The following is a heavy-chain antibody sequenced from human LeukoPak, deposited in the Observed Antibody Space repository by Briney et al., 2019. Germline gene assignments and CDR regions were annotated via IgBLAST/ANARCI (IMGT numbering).Heavy chain of an antibody. Sequence: PGGSLRLSCAASGFTFSSYEMNWVRQAPGKGLEWVSYISSSGSTIYYADSVKGRFTISRDNSKHTVSLQMNSLRGEDTAVYYCAKDEASGRYKDWGQGTLVTVSS. CDR1: GFTFSSYE. CDR3: AKDEASGRYKD. V-gene: IGHV3-48*03. CDR2: ISSSGSTI. J-gene: IGHJ1*01. D-gene: IGHD3-10*01.